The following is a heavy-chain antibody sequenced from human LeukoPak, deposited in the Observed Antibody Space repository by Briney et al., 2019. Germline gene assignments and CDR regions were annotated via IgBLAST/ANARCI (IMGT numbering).Heavy chain of an antibody. CDR3: ARVAYYDSSGDPNFDY. D-gene: IGHD3-22*01. Sequence: SETLSLTCTVSGGSISSGGYYWSWIRQHPGKGLEWIGYIYYSGSTYYNPSLKSRVTISVDTSKNQFSLKLSSVTAADTAVYYCARVAYYDSSGDPNFDYWGQGTLVTVSS. V-gene: IGHV4-31*03. CDR1: GGSISSGGYY. J-gene: IGHJ4*02. CDR2: IYYSGST.